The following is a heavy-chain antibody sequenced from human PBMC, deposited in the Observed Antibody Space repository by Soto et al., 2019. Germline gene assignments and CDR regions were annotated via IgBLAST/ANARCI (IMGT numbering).Heavy chain of an antibody. D-gene: IGHD2-2*01. Sequence: QVQLQESGPGLVKPSETLSLTCTVSGGSISSYYWSWIRQPPGKGLEWIGYIYYSGSTNYNPSLKSRVTISVDTSKNQFSLKLSSVTAADTAVYYCARGLGYCSSTSCSRGWFDPWGQGTLVTVSS. J-gene: IGHJ5*02. V-gene: IGHV4-59*01. CDR1: GGSISSYY. CDR3: ARGLGYCSSTSCSRGWFDP. CDR2: IYYSGST.